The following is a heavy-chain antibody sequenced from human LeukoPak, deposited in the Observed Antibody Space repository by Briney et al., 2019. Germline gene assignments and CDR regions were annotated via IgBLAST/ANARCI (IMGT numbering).Heavy chain of an antibody. CDR1: GYTFNSNW. Sequence: GESLKISCKASGYTFNSNWVGWVRQMPGKGLEWMGIILPGDSDTRYSPSFQGQVTISADKSISTAYLQWSSLKATDTAMYYCARLQAVAGSSGYFDYWGQGTLVTVSS. J-gene: IGHJ4*02. CDR2: ILPGDSDT. D-gene: IGHD6-19*01. CDR3: ARLQAVAGSSGYFDY. V-gene: IGHV5-51*01.